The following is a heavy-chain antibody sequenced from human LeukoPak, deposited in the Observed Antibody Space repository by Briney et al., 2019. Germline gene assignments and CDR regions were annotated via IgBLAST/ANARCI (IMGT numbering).Heavy chain of an antibody. CDR1: GFIFSDSA. D-gene: IGHD4-17*01. V-gene: IGHV3-73*01. CDR3: TTYGDYGPGSDS. Sequence: GGSLRLSCAASGFIFSDSAIHWVRQASGKGLEWVGRIKSKSNSYATAHAASVKCRFTISRDDSKNTAYLQMNSLKTEETAVYYCTTYGDYGPGSDSWGQGTLVTVSS. J-gene: IGHJ4*02. CDR2: IKSKSNSYAT.